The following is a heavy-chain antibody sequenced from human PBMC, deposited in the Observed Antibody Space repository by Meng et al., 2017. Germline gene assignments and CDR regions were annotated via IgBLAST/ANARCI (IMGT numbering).Heavy chain of an antibody. J-gene: IGHJ5*02. D-gene: IGHD3-10*01. CDR2: IYYSGST. CDR1: GGSIISGGYY. Sequence: QVQLHESGPGLVKASQTLSLTVTVSGGSIISGGYYWSCIRQHPGKGLEWIGYIYYSGSTYYNPYLKSRVTISVDTSKNQFSLKLSSVTAADTAVYYCASYYGSGPNWFDPWGQGTLVTVSS. V-gene: IGHV4-31*03. CDR3: ASYYGSGPNWFDP.